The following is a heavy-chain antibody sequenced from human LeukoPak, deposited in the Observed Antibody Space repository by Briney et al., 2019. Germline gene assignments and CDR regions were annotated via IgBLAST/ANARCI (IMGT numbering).Heavy chain of an antibody. Sequence: SVKVSCKASGYTFTSYDINWVRQAPGQGLEWMGGIIPIFGTANYAQKFQGRVTITTDESTSTAYMELSSLRSEDTAVYYCAKGIAAAGTSFDYWGQGTLVTVSS. CDR1: GYTFTSYD. D-gene: IGHD6-13*01. V-gene: IGHV1-69*05. CDR2: IIPIFGTA. CDR3: AKGIAAAGTSFDY. J-gene: IGHJ4*02.